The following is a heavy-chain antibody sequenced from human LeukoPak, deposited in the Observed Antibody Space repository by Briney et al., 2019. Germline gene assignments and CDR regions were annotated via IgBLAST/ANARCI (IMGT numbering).Heavy chain of an antibody. CDR1: GYTLTELS. V-gene: IGHV1-24*01. Sequence: ASVKVSCKVSGYTLTELSMHWVRQAPGKGLEWMGGFDPEDGETTYAQKFQGRVTMTEDTSTDTAYMELSSLRSEDTAVYYCATTRYFKVIHAFDIWGQGTMVTVSS. J-gene: IGHJ3*02. CDR3: ATTRYFKVIHAFDI. D-gene: IGHD3-9*01. CDR2: FDPEDGET.